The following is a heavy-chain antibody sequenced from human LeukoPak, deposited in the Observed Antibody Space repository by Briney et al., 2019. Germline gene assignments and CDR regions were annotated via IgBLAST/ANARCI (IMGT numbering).Heavy chain of an antibody. CDR2: ISDSVDST. CDR3: AKDLARIGARQSDY. D-gene: IGHD6-6*01. J-gene: IGHJ4*02. V-gene: IGHV3-23*01. CDR1: GFTFSSYA. Sequence: GGSLRLSCAASGFTFSSYAMSWVRQAPGKGLEWVSGISDSVDSTHYADSVKGRFTISRDNSKNTLYLQMNSLRAEDTALYYCAKDLARIGARQSDYWGQGTLGTVSS.